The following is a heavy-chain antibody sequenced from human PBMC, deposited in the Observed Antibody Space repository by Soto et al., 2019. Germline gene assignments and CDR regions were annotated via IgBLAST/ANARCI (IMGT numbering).Heavy chain of an antibody. CDR2: IDSSTKYT. CDR1: GFTFRDYY. V-gene: IGHV3-11*05. Sequence: QVQLVESGGGLVRPGGSLRLSCEASGFTFRDYYMTWFRQAPGKGLEWLSYIDSSTKYTNYADSVKRRFTISRDNAKNSLYLQMNSLRADDTAVYYCAREDYYTMDVWGQWTMVTVSS. J-gene: IGHJ6*02. CDR3: AREDYYTMDV.